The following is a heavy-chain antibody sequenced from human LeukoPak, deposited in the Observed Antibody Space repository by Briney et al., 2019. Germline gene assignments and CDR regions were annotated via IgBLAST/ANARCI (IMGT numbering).Heavy chain of an antibody. J-gene: IGHJ4*02. D-gene: IGHD3-10*01. Sequence: GGSLRLSCAASGFTFSSYAMSWVRQAPGKGLEWVSTVSYSGGRTYYADSVKGRFTISRDNSKNTLYLQMNSLRAEDTAIYYCAKDQARDYGSGSYFRGIFGYWGQGTLVTVSS. CDR3: AKDQARDYGSGSYFRGIFGY. V-gene: IGHV3-23*01. CDR2: VSYSGGRT. CDR1: GFTFSSYA.